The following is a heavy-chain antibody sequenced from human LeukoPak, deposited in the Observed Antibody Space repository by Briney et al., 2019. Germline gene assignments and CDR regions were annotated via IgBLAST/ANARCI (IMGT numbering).Heavy chain of an antibody. CDR2: ISISSNYI. CDR1: GFTFSRYS. CDR3: ARGSRFGVVGRDAFDI. J-gene: IGHJ3*02. V-gene: IGHV3-21*01. Sequence: GGSLRLSCAASGFTFSRYSVNWVRQAPGKGLEWVSSISISSNYIYYADSVKGRFTISRDNAKNSLYLQMNSLRAEDTAVYYCARGSRFGVVGRDAFDIWGQGTMVTVSS. D-gene: IGHD3-3*01.